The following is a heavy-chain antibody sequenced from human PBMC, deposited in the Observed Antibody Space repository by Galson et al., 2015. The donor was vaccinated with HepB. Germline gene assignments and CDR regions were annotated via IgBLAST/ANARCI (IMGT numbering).Heavy chain of an antibody. CDR1: GYDFPTYW. J-gene: IGHJ6*02. CDR3: SGWSIKEYYNGMDV. Sequence: QSGAEVKKPGESLIISCKGSGYDFPTYWINRVRQLPGKGLEWMGRIDPFDSYTVYSPSFQGHVTISADKSTSTAYLQWRSLKASDTAMYYCSGWSIKEYYNGMDVWGQGTTVTVSS. V-gene: IGHV5-10-1*01. D-gene: IGHD6-19*01. CDR2: IDPFDSYT.